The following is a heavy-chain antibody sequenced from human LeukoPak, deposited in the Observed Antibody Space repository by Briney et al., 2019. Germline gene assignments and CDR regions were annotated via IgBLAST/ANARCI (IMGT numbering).Heavy chain of an antibody. CDR3: ARASYSNYATHFDY. D-gene: IGHD4-11*01. J-gene: IGHJ4*02. V-gene: IGHV1-2*06. Sequence: VASVKVSCKASGDTFTDYYMQWVRQAPGQGLEWMGRINPNSGAADYAQEFQGRVTMTRDTSINTVYMELSRLRSDDTAVYYCARASYSNYATHFDYWGQGTLVTVSS. CDR2: INPNSGAA. CDR1: GDTFTDYY.